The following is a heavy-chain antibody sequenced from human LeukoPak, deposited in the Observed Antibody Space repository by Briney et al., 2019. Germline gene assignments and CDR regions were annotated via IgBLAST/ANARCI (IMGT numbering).Heavy chain of an antibody. D-gene: IGHD3-3*01. CDR1: GGSFSGYY. V-gene: IGHV4-34*01. J-gene: IGHJ4*02. CDR3: ASRGYDFWSGYYTGIFDY. Sequence: SQTLSLTCAVYGGSFSGYYWSWIRQPPGKGLEWIGEINHSGSTNYNPSLKSRVTISVDTSKNQFSLKLSSVTAADTAVYYCASRGYDFWSGYYTGIFDYWGQGTLVTVSS. CDR2: INHSGST.